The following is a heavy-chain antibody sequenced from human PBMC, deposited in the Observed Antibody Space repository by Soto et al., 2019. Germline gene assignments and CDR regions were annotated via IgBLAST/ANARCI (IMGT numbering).Heavy chain of an antibody. D-gene: IGHD3-10*01. V-gene: IGHV1-2*02. Sequence: QVQLVQSGAEVKKPGASVKVSCKTSGYTFNEYYIHWMRQVPGQGPEWMGWINPNSGGTKFAKKFQGEITMPNDRSISTAYMELGRLRSDDTAVSYCATSLGGGGDYFYGMDVWGQGTAVTVSS. CDR3: ATSLGGGGDYFYGMDV. CDR2: INPNSGGT. CDR1: GYTFNEYY. J-gene: IGHJ6*02.